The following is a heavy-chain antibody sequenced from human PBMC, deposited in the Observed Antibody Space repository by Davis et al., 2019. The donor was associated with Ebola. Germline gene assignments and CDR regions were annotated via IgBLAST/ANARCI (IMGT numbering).Heavy chain of an antibody. V-gene: IGHV3-21*01. D-gene: IGHD4-17*01. CDR2: IKSDISYI. CDR1: GFTFKSFD. J-gene: IGHJ4*02. Sequence: GGSLRLSCAASGFTFKSFDMNWIRQAPGGGLEWVASIKSDISYIHYAASVRGRFTVSRDNAQNSLYLQMTSLSVEDTAVYYCARKEFGDYAYSDYWGQGTMVTVSS. CDR3: ARKEFGDYAYSDY.